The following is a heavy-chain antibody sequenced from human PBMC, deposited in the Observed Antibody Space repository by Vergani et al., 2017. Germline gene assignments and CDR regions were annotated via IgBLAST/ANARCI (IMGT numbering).Heavy chain of an antibody. J-gene: IGHJ4*02. V-gene: IGHV4-39*07. D-gene: IGHD3-22*01. CDR3: ARWGRTYYYDSSGLFDY. CDR1: GGSISSSSYY. Sequence: QLQLQESCPGLVNPSETLSLTCTVSGGSISSSSYYLGWLRQPAGKGLEWIGSIYYSGSTYYNPSLKSLVTISVDTSKNQFSLKLSSVSSADTAVYYCARWGRTYYYDSSGLFDYWGEGTLVTVSS. CDR2: IYYSGST.